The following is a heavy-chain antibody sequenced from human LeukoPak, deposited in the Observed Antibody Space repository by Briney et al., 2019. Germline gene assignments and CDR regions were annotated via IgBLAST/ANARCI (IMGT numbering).Heavy chain of an antibody. V-gene: IGHV3-9*01. CDR1: GFTFDDYA. CDR2: ISRNSGSI. Sequence: GGSLRLSCAASGFTFDDYAMHWVRQAPGKGLEWVSGISRNSGSIGYADSVKGRFTISRDNAKNSLYLQMNSLRAEDTALYYCAKDDLSHCSGSSCPFDYWGQGTLVTVSS. J-gene: IGHJ4*02. CDR3: AKDDLSHCSGSSCPFDY. D-gene: IGHD2-15*01.